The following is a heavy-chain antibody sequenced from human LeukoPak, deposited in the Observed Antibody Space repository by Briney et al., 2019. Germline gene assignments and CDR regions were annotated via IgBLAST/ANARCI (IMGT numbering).Heavy chain of an antibody. V-gene: IGHV4-30-2*01. CDR2: IYHSGST. CDR3: ARSSVAAAGYFDY. D-gene: IGHD6-13*01. J-gene: IGHJ4*02. CDR1: GVSISSGGYS. Sequence: SQTLSLTCAVSGVSISSGGYSWRWLRQPPGKGLEWIGYIYHSGSTYYNPSLKSLVTISVDRSKNQFSLKLSSVTAADTAVYYCARSSVAAAGYFDYWGQGTLVTVSS.